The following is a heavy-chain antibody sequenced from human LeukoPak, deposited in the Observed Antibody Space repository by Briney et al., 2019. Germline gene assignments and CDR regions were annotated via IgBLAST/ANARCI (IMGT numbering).Heavy chain of an antibody. CDR2: IYYSGST. CDR1: GGSISSSSYY. J-gene: IGHJ4*02. D-gene: IGHD1-26*01. Sequence: SETLSLTCTVSGGSISSSSYYWGWIRQPPGKGLEWIGSIYYSGSTNYNPSLKGRVTISLDTSKNEFSLNLSSVTAADTAVYYCARYYGGAKRAFDSWGQGTLVTVSS. CDR3: ARYYGGAKRAFDS. V-gene: IGHV4-39*07.